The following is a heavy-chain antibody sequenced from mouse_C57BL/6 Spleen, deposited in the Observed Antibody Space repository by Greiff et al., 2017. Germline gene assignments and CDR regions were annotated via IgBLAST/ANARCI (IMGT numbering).Heavy chain of an antibody. CDR3: ANVYGNYDAMDY. CDR2: IRNKANGYTT. V-gene: IGHV7-3*01. J-gene: IGHJ4*01. CDR1: GFTFTDYY. D-gene: IGHD2-1*01. Sequence: EVQVVESGGGLVQPGGSLSLSCAASGFTFTDYYMSWVRQPPGKALEWLGFIRNKANGYTTDCSASLQGRFTISRDNSQSILYLQMNALRAEDSATYYCANVYGNYDAMDYWGQGTSVTVSS.